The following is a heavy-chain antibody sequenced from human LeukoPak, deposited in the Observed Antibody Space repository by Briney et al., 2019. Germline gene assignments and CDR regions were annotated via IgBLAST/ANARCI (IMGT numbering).Heavy chain of an antibody. Sequence: ASVKVSCKASGYTFISYAINWVRQAPGQGLEWMGWISAYNGNTNYAQKVQGRVTMTTDTSTSTAYMELSRLRSDDTAVYYCARLVAGYSFDYWGQGTLVTVSS. CDR1: GYTFISYA. CDR2: ISAYNGNT. J-gene: IGHJ4*02. V-gene: IGHV1-18*01. CDR3: ARLVAGYSFDY.